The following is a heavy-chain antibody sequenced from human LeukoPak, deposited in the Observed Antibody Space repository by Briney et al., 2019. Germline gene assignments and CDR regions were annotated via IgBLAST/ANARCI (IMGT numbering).Heavy chain of an antibody. D-gene: IGHD3-10*01. Sequence: TAGGSLRLSCAASGFTFSSYSMNWVRQAPGKGLEWVSSISSSSSCIYYADSVKGRFTISRDNAKNSLYLQMNSLRAEDTAVYYCARALQNDAFDIWGQGTMVTVSS. CDR1: GFTFSSYS. CDR2: ISSSSSCI. J-gene: IGHJ3*02. CDR3: ARALQNDAFDI. V-gene: IGHV3-21*01.